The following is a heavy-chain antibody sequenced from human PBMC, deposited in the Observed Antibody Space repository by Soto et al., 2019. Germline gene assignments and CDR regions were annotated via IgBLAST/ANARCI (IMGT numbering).Heavy chain of an antibody. Sequence: QVQLVQSGAEVKKPGSSVKVSCKASGGTFSSYAISWVRQAPGQGLEWMGGIIPIFGTANYAQKFQGRVTITADEPTSTAYMELSSLRSEDTAVYYCASWILGTGTGWFDPWGQGTLVTVSS. V-gene: IGHV1-69*01. CDR3: ASWILGTGTGWFDP. CDR2: IIPIFGTA. D-gene: IGHD2-8*02. CDR1: GGTFSSYA. J-gene: IGHJ5*02.